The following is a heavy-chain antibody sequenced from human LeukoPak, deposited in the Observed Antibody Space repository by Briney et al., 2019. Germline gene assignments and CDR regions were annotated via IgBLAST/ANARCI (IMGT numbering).Heavy chain of an antibody. J-gene: IGHJ4*02. CDR1: GGSISGYY. D-gene: IGHD3-3*01. CDR2: IYLSGST. CDR3: ARSYDTNFDY. Sequence: PSETLSLTCTVSGGSISGYYWSRIRQPPGKGLEWIGYIYLSGSTSYNPSLKSRVTISVDRSKNQFSLKLSSVAAADTAVYYCARSYDTNFDYWGQGTLVTVSS. V-gene: IGHV4-59*01.